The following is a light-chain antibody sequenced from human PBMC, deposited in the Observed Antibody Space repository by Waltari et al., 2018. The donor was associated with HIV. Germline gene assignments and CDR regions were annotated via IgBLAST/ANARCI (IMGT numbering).Light chain of an antibody. J-gene: IGLJ2*01. CDR1: SSDVGSYNL. CDR3: CSYAGSSTSYVV. V-gene: IGLV2-23*02. CDR2: EVS. Sequence: QSALTQPASVSGSPGQSITISCTGTSSDVGSYNLVSWYQQHPGKAPKLMIYEVSKQPSGVSNRFAGSKSGNTASLTSSGLQAEDEADYYCCSYAGSSTSYVVFGGGTKLTVL.